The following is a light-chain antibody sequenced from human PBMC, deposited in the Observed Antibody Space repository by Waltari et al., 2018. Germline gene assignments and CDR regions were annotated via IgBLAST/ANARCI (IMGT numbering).Light chain of an antibody. J-gene: IGLJ3*02. CDR2: GNN. CDR3: ASWDDSLSVGV. Sequence: QSVLTQPPSASGTPGQRVTISCSGSISNLGTNYVYWYQQFPGTAPKLLIQGNNQPPSGFPDRFSGSKSGTSASLAISGLRSEDEADYYCASWDDSLSVGVFGGGTKLTVL. CDR1: ISNLGTNY. V-gene: IGLV1-47*01.